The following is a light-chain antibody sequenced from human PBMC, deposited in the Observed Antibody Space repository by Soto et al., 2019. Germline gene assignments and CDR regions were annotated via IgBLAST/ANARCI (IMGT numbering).Light chain of an antibody. J-gene: IGLJ1*01. CDR1: SSDVGGYNY. Sequence: QSALTQPPSASGSPGQSVAISCTGTSSDVGGYNYVSWYQQHPGKAPKLMIYEVNKRPSGVPDRFSGPKSGNTASLTVSGLQAEDEADYYCSSYAGSSNVFGTGTKV. V-gene: IGLV2-8*01. CDR3: SSYAGSSNV. CDR2: EVN.